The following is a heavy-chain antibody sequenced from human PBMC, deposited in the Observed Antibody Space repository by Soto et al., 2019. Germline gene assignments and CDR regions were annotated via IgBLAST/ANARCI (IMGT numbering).Heavy chain of an antibody. CDR2: ISYDGSNK. Sequence: PGGALRLSCAASGFTFSSYAMHWVRQAPGKGLELVAVISYDGSNKYYADSVKGRFTISRDNSKNTLYLQMNSLRAEDTAVYYCARDSMSGDGDSFDYWGQGTLVTVSS. V-gene: IGHV3-30-3*01. J-gene: IGHJ4*02. D-gene: IGHD2-21*02. CDR3: ARDSMSGDGDSFDY. CDR1: GFTFSSYA.